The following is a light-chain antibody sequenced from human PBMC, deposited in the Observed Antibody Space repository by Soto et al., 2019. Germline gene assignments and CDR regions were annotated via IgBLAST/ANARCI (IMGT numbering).Light chain of an antibody. CDR2: EVN. CDR3: KSYEGSNIYV. J-gene: IGLJ1*01. Sequence: QSVLTQPPSAPGSPGQSVTISCTGTSSDVGGYNYVSWYQQHPGKAPKLMIYEVNKRPSGVPDRFSGSKSGNTASLTASGLQAEDEADYYCKSYEGSNIYVFGTGTKVTVL. CDR1: SSDVGGYNY. V-gene: IGLV2-8*01.